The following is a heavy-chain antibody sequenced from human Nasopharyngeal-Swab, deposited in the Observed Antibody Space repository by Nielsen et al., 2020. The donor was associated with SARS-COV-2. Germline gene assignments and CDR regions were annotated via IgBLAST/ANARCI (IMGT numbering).Heavy chain of an antibody. Sequence: SLKISCAASGFTFDDYAMHWVRQAPGKGPEWVSGISWNSGSIGYADSVKGRFTISRDSAKNSLYLQMNSLRAEDTALYYCAKGQSSGWYATNDAFDIWGQGTMVTVSS. D-gene: IGHD6-19*01. J-gene: IGHJ3*02. V-gene: IGHV3-9*01. CDR2: ISWNSGSI. CDR3: AKGQSSGWYATNDAFDI. CDR1: GFTFDDYA.